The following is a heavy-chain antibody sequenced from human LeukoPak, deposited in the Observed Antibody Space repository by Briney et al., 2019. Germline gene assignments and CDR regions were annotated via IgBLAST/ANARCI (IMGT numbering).Heavy chain of an antibody. J-gene: IGHJ4*02. CDR2: ISYDGSNK. CDR3: AIEHDYGDPVLFDY. CDR1: GFTFSSYA. Sequence: GGSLRLSCAASGFTFSSYAMHWVRQAPGKGLEWVAVISYDGSNKYYADSVKGRFTISRDNSKNTLYLQMNSLRAEDTAVYYCAIEHDYGDPVLFDYWGQGTLVTVSS. D-gene: IGHD4-17*01. V-gene: IGHV3-30*04.